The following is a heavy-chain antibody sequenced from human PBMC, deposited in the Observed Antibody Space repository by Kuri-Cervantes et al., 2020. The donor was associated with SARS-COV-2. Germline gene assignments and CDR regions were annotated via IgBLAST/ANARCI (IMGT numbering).Heavy chain of an antibody. CDR3: AAEWEQRDY. CDR2: ISAYNGNT. CDR1: GYTFTNNG. J-gene: IGHJ4*02. D-gene: IGHD1-26*01. V-gene: IGHV1-18*01. Sequence: ASLKVSCNASGYTFTNNGISWVRQAPGQGLEWMGWISAYNGNTNYAQKFQERVTITMDMSTSTAYMELSSLRSEETAVYYCAAEWEQRDYWGQGTLVTGSS.